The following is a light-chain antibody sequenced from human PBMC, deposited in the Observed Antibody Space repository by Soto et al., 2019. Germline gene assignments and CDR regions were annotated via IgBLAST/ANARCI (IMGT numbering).Light chain of an antibody. Sequence: QSALTQPASVSGSPGQSITISCTGTSSDVGGYNYVSWYQQHPGKAPKLMIYDVSNRPSGVSNRFSGSKSGNTSSLTISGLQAEDEADYYCRSYTSSSTMVFGGGTKLTVL. CDR3: RSYTSSSTMV. J-gene: IGLJ2*01. CDR2: DVS. CDR1: SSDVGGYNY. V-gene: IGLV2-14*01.